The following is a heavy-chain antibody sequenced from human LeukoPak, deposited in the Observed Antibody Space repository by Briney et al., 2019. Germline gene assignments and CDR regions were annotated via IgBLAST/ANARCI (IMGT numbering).Heavy chain of an antibody. V-gene: IGHV3-21*01. CDR2: ITSSSGNI. CDR3: ANPYI. Sequence: GSLRLSCVTSGFTFSSCSMNWVRQAPGKGLEWVSSITSSSGNIYYADSVKGRFTISRDNAKNSLYLQMNSLRAEDTAVCYCANPYIWGQGTMVTVSS. J-gene: IGHJ3*02. D-gene: IGHD1-14*01. CDR1: GFTFSSCS.